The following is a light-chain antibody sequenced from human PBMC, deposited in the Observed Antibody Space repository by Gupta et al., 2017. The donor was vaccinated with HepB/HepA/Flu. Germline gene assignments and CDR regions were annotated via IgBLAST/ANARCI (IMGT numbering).Light chain of an antibody. CDR2: KSS. CDR3: KQAKQFPVT. CDR1: QSLVPNNGNTY. V-gene: IGKV2-24*01. J-gene: IGKJ5*01. Sequence: IVMTQTTLASPVTLEQPASISCRSSQSLVPNNGNTYLSWIQQRPGQPPRLLIFKSSKRVSGVPDRFSGSGAGTDFTLKISRVEAEDAGIYYCKQAKQFPVTFGQGTLLDIK.